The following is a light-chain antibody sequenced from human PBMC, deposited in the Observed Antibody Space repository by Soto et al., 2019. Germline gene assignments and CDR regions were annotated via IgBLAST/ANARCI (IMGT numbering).Light chain of an antibody. J-gene: IGKJ5*01. CDR2: AAS. CDR3: QQGP. V-gene: IGKV1-9*01. CDR1: QGISSY. Sequence: DIQLTQSPSFLSASVGDRVTITCRASQGISSYLAWYQQKPGKAPKLLIYAASTLQSGVPSRFSGSGSGTEFTLTISSLQPEDFATYYCQQGPFGQGTRLEIK.